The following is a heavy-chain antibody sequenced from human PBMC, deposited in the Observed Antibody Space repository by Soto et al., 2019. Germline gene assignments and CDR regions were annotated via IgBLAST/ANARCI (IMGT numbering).Heavy chain of an antibody. Sequence: QVQLVQSGAEVKKPGSSVKVSCKSSGGTFSSHSINWVRQAPGQGLEWMGGIIAIFGPANFAKKFQGRVTITADESTTTAYMELSSLTSEDTAVYYCATGSFTSSGGRIGYHYNAMDVWGQGTTVTVSS. CDR2: IIAIFGPA. CDR3: ATGSFTSSGGRIGYHYNAMDV. J-gene: IGHJ6*02. CDR1: GGTFSSHS. V-gene: IGHV1-69*01. D-gene: IGHD1-1*01.